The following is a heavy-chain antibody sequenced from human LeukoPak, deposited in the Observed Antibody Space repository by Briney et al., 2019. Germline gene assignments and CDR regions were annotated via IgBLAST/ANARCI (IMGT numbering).Heavy chain of an antibody. CDR2: IYYSGST. CDR3: AREPTTNDY. Sequence: SETLSLTCTVSGGSISSGDYYWSWIRQPPGKGLERIGYIYYSGSTFYNPSLKSRITISIDTSKNQFSLKLSSVTAADTAVYYCAREPTTNDYWGQGTLVTVSS. V-gene: IGHV4-30-4*01. CDR1: GGSISSGDYY. D-gene: IGHD4-17*01. J-gene: IGHJ4*02.